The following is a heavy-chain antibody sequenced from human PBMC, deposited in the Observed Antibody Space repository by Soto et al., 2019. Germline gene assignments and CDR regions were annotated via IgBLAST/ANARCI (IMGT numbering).Heavy chain of an antibody. CDR1: GYSFTSYW. J-gene: IGHJ2*01. Sequence: GESLKISCKGSGYSFTSYWIGWVRQMPGKGLEWMGIIYPDDSDTRYSPSFQGQVTISADKSISTAYLQWSSLKASDTAMYYCARSPPLYSSSWYNWYSDLWGRGTLVTVSS. CDR3: ARSPPLYSSSWYNWYSDL. V-gene: IGHV5-51*01. CDR2: IYPDDSDT. D-gene: IGHD6-13*01.